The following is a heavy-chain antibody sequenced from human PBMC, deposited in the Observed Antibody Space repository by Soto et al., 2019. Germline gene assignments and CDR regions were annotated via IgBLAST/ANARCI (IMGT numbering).Heavy chain of an antibody. CDR1: GFTFSSYE. V-gene: IGHV3-48*03. CDR3: ARSLLPGWFDP. D-gene: IGHD2-21*01. Sequence: GGSLRLSCAASGFTFSSYEMNWVRQAPGKGLEWVSYISSSGSTIYYADSVKGRFTISRDNAKNSLYLQMNSLRAEDTAVYYCARSLLPGWFDPWGQGTLVTVS. CDR2: ISSSGSTI. J-gene: IGHJ5*02.